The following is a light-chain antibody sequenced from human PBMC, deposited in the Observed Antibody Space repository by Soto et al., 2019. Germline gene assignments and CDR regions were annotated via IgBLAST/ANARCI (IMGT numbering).Light chain of an antibody. CDR3: QKYNSAPKT. CDR1: QDISNS. J-gene: IGKJ2*01. V-gene: IGKV1-27*01. CDR2: AAS. Sequence: DIQMTQSPSSLSASVGDRFTITCRASQDISNSLAWSQQKPGEVPKLLIYAASTLPKGVQSRFSGSGSGTLFTLSINNLQPDDVATYYCQKYNSAPKTFGRGTRLQIK.